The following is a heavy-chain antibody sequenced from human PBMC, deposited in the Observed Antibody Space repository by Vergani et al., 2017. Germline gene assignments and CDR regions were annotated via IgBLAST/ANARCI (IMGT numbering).Heavy chain of an antibody. V-gene: IGHV3-30*18. J-gene: IGHJ6*02. CDR1: GFTFSSYG. CDR3: AKEGGRGSYYSYGMDV. Sequence: VQLVESGGGLVQPGGSLRLSCAASGFTFSSYGMHWVRQAPGKGLEWVAVISYDGSNKYYADSVKGRFTISRDNSKNTLYLQMNSLRAEDTAVYYCAKEGGRGSYYSYGMDVWGQGTTVTVSS. CDR2: ISYDGSNK. D-gene: IGHD3-10*01.